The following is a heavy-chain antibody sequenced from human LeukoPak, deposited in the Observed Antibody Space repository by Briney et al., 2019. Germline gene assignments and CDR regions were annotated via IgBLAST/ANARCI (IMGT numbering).Heavy chain of an antibody. Sequence: VKVSCKASGYTFTSYGISWVRQAPGQGLEWMGGIIPIFGTANYAQKFQGRVTITTDESTSTAYMELSSLRSEDTAVYYCARGLSAFDAFDIWGQGTMVTVSS. CDR1: GYTFTSYG. CDR3: ARGLSAFDAFDI. CDR2: IIPIFGTA. V-gene: IGHV1-69*13. J-gene: IGHJ3*02. D-gene: IGHD2/OR15-2a*01.